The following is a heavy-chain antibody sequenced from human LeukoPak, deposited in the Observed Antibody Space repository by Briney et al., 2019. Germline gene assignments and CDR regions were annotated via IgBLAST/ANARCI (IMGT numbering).Heavy chain of an antibody. D-gene: IGHD4-17*01. Sequence: GGSLRLSCTVSGFTFSTYSMNWVRQAPGKGLEWVSYISSSGSTIYYADSVKGRFTISRDNAKNSLYLQMNSLRAEDTAVYYCASPTYGPHGYWGQGTLVTVSS. CDR3: ASPTYGPHGY. CDR1: GFTFSTYS. CDR2: ISSSGSTI. J-gene: IGHJ4*02. V-gene: IGHV3-48*04.